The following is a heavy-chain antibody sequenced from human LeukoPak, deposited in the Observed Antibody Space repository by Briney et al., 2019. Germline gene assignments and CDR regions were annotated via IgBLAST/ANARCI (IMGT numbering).Heavy chain of an antibody. CDR2: ISSSGNNK. V-gene: IGHV3-48*03. Sequence: PGGSLRLSCAASGFTFGNYEMNWVRQAPGKGLEWVSFISSSGNNKYYPDSVKGRFTISRDNAKNSLYLQMNSLRGEDTAVYYCARGPSYDSGQPGYWGQGTLVTVSS. J-gene: IGHJ4*02. CDR1: GFTFGNYE. CDR3: ARGPSYDSGQPGY. D-gene: IGHD3-10*01.